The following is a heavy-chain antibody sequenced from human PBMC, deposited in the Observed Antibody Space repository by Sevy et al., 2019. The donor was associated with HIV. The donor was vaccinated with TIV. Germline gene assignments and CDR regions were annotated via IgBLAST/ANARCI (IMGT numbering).Heavy chain of an antibody. D-gene: IGHD1-26*01. CDR2: IYYNGHI. J-gene: IGHJ4*02. V-gene: IGHV4-59*08. CDR3: AGENAWGRGYS. CDR1: GGSITSLY. Sequence: SETLSLTCTVSGGSITSLYWNWIRQPPGKGLEWIANIYYNGHINYNPSLKSRVTLSPDTSKNQYSLRLSSVPAADTAMYYCAGENAWGRGYSWGQGTLVTVSS.